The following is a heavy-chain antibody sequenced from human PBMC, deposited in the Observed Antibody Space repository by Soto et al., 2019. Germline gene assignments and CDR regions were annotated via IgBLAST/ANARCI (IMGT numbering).Heavy chain of an antibody. Sequence: GASVKVSCKASGGTFSSYAISWVRQAPGQGLEWLGGIIPIFGTANYAQKFQGRVTITADESTSTAYMELSSLRSEDTAVYYCASSSRGGRPYYFDYWAQGTLVTVSS. CDR3: ASSSRGGRPYYFDY. CDR2: IIPIFGTA. CDR1: GGTFSSYA. D-gene: IGHD3-10*01. V-gene: IGHV1-69*13. J-gene: IGHJ4*02.